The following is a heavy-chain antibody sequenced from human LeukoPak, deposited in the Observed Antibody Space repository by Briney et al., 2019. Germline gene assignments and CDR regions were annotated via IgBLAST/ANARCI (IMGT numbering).Heavy chain of an antibody. CDR2: FDPEDGET. V-gene: IGHV1-24*01. D-gene: IGHD4-11*01. CDR3: ATVLAWPQYYFDY. CDR1: VYTLTELS. Sequence: ASVKVSCKVSVYTLTELSMHWVRQPPGKGLEWMGGFDPEDGETIYAQTFQGRVTMTEDTSTDTAYMELSSLRSEDTAVYYCATVLAWPQYYFDYWGQGTLVTVSS. J-gene: IGHJ4*02.